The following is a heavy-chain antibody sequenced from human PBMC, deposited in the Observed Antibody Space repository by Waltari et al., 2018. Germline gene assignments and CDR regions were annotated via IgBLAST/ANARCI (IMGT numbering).Heavy chain of an antibody. V-gene: IGHV3-33*01. CDR2: IWYAGNHK. J-gene: IGHJ4*02. CDR1: GFTFSSSG. Sequence: QVQLVESGGGVVQPGRSLRLSCAASGFTFSSSGMHWARPAPGKGLEWVALIWYAGNHKFYADSVKDRFTVSRDNSKNTLFLQMNSLRAEDTAVYYCASSRGTQGYCSGGSCSPFDYWGQGTLVTVSS. D-gene: IGHD2-15*01. CDR3: ASSRGTQGYCSGGSCSPFDY.